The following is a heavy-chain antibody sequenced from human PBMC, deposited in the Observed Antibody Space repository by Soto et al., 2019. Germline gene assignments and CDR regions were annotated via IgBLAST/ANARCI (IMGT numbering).Heavy chain of an antibody. J-gene: IGHJ5*02. D-gene: IGHD2-15*01. CDR1: GFTFSSYG. CDR2: IWYDGSNK. CDR3: ARAYSGGNISWFVP. V-gene: IGHV3-33*01. Sequence: GGSLRLSCAASGFTFSSYGMHWVRQAPGKGLEWVAVIWYDGSNKYYADSVKGRFTISRDNSKTTLYLQMNSLRAEDTAVYYCARAYSGGNISWFVPWGQGTLVTVSS.